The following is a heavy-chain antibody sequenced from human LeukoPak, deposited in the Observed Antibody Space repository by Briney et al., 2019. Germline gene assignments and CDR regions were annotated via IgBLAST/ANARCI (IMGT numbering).Heavy chain of an antibody. D-gene: IGHD6-13*01. V-gene: IGHV4-4*07. J-gene: IGHJ4*02. CDR2: IYTSGST. Sequence: SETLSLTCTVSGGSISSYYWSWIRQPAGKGLEWIVRIYTSGSTNSNPSPKSRVTMSVDTSKNQFSLKLSSVTAADTAVYFCARDDSSSWYFDYWGQGTLVTVSS. CDR1: GGSISSYY. CDR3: ARDDSSSWYFDY.